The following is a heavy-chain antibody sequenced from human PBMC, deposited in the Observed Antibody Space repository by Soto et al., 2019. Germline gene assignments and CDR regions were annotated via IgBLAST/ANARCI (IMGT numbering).Heavy chain of an antibody. CDR2: IYYSGST. D-gene: IGHD6-13*01. V-gene: IGHV4-59*08. CDR3: ARLGGDSRGGYYYYYYMDV. Sequence: TLSLICTVSGGSISSYYWSWIRQPPGKGLEWIGYIYYSGSTNYNPSLKSRVTISVDTSKNQFSLKLSSVTAADTAVYYCARLGGDSRGGYYYYYYMDVWGKGTTVTVSS. J-gene: IGHJ6*03. CDR1: GGSISSYY.